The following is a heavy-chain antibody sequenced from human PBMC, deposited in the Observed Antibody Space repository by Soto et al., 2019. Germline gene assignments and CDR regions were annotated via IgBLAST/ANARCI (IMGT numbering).Heavy chain of an antibody. CDR3: ARGIMITFGGVIQPNFDY. V-gene: IGHV4-34*01. J-gene: IGHJ4*02. Sequence: QVQLQQWGAGLLKPSETLSLTCAVYGGSFSGYYWSWIRQPPGKGLEWIGEINHSGSTNYNPSLKRRVTISVDTSKNQFSLKLSSVTAADTAVYYCARGIMITFGGVIQPNFDYWGQGTLVTVSS. D-gene: IGHD3-16*02. CDR1: GGSFSGYY. CDR2: INHSGST.